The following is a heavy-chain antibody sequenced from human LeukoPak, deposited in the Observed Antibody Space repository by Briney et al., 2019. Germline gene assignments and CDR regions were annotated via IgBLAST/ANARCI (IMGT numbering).Heavy chain of an antibody. CDR3: ARVGSSPSLVGYYYYMDV. V-gene: IGHV1-18*01. CDR2: ISAYNGNT. J-gene: IGHJ6*03. D-gene: IGHD6-6*01. CDR1: GYTFTSYG. Sequence: ASVTVSCRASGYTFTSYGISWVRQAPGQGLAWMGWISAYNGNTNYAQKLQGRVTMTTDTSTSTAYMELRSLRSDDTAVYYCARVGSSPSLVGYYYYMDVLGKGTTVTVPS.